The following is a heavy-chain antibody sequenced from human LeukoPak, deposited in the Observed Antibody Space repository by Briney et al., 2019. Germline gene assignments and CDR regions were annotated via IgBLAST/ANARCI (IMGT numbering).Heavy chain of an antibody. Sequence: SETLSLTCTVSGGSISSNTYYWGWIRQPPGKGLEWIGEINHSGSTNYNPSLKSRVTISVDTSKNQFSLNLISVTAADTAVYFCAKHVDSSSWYDFWGQGTLVTVSS. CDR3: AKHVDSSSWYDF. J-gene: IGHJ5*01. D-gene: IGHD6-13*01. V-gene: IGHV4-39*01. CDR1: GGSISSNTYY. CDR2: INHSGST.